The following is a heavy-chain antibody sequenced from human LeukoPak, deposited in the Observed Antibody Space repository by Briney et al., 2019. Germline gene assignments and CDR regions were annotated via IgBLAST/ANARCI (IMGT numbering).Heavy chain of an antibody. CDR2: IYYSGRT. Sequence: PSETLSLTCSVSGGSISSYYWNWIRQTPGKGLEWIGYIYYSGRTNYNPSLKSRVTISVDTSKNQFSLKLNSVTAADTAVYYCARAPRGKIGTYYMDLWGKGTTVTISS. CDR1: GGSISSYY. CDR3: ARAPRGKIGTYYMDL. J-gene: IGHJ6*03. D-gene: IGHD1-1*01. V-gene: IGHV4-59*01.